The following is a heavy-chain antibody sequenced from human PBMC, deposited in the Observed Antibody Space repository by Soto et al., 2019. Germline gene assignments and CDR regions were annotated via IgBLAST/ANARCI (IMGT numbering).Heavy chain of an antibody. CDR3: AKKGEGTPYCGGVPCYYYYGMDV. Sequence: EVQLLESGGGLVQPGGSLRLSCAASGFTFSSYAMRWVRQAPGKGLEWVSAISGSGGSTYYADSVKGRFTISRDNSKNTLYLQMNSLRAEDTAVYYCAKKGEGTPYCGGVPCYYYYGMDVWGQGTTVTVSS. V-gene: IGHV3-23*01. CDR2: ISGSGGST. J-gene: IGHJ6*02. D-gene: IGHD2-21*01. CDR1: GFTFSSYA.